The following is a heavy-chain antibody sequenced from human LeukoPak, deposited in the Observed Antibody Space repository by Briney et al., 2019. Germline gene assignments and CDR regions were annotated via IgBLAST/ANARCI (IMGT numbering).Heavy chain of an antibody. J-gene: IGHJ6*03. CDR1: GGSISSYY. CDR2: IYTSGST. CDR3: AREIFGVVIDYYYYMDV. D-gene: IGHD3-3*01. V-gene: IGHV4-4*07. Sequence: SETLSLTCTVSGGSISSYYWSWIRQPAGKGLEWIGRIYTSGSTNYNPSLKSRVTMSVDTSKNQFSLKLSSVTAADTAVYYCAREIFGVVIDYYYYMDVWGKGTTVTVPS.